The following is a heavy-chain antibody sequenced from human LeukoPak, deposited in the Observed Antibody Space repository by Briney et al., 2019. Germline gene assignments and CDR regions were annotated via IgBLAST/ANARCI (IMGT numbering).Heavy chain of an antibody. J-gene: IGHJ4*02. V-gene: IGHV1-69*05. CDR3: ARDAPRSSSWYGLRDY. D-gene: IGHD6-13*01. CDR1: GGTFSSYA. CDR2: IIPIFGTA. Sequence: ASVKVSCKASGGTFSSYAISWVRQAPGQGLEWMGRIIPIFGTANYAQKFQGRVTITTDESTSTAYMELSSLRSEDTAVYYCARDAPRSSSWYGLRDYWGQGTLVTVSS.